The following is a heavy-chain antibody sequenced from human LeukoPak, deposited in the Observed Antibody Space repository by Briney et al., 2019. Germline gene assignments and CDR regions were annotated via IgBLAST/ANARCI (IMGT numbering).Heavy chain of an antibody. Sequence: PGGSLRLSCAASGFTFSSYSMNWVRQAPGKGLEWVSSISSSSSYIYYADSVKGRFTISRDNAKNSLYLQMNSLRAEDTAVYYCAREGYCSGGSCYVDYWGQGTLVTVSS. J-gene: IGHJ4*02. CDR2: ISSSSSYI. D-gene: IGHD2-15*01. V-gene: IGHV3-21*04. CDR1: GFTFSSYS. CDR3: AREGYCSGGSCYVDY.